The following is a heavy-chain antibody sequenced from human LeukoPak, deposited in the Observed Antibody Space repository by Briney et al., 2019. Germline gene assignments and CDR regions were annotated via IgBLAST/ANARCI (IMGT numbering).Heavy chain of an antibody. Sequence: GGSLRLSCAASGFAVNNNYMTWVRQPPGKGLEWVSLMYSGGSTFSADSVKGRVTVSRDSSTNTVYLQMHSLRVEDTAVYYCAREPPPGRSGDYSEVLDYWGQGTRVTVSS. CDR1: GFAVNNNY. CDR2: MYSGGST. CDR3: AREPPPGRSGDYSEVLDY. V-gene: IGHV3-53*01. D-gene: IGHD1-26*01. J-gene: IGHJ4*02.